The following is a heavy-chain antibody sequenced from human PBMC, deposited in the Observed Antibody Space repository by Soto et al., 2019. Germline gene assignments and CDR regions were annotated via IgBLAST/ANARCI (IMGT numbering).Heavy chain of an antibody. CDR1: GGSFSGYY. V-gene: IGHV4-34*01. D-gene: IGHD3-10*01. CDR2: INHSGST. Sequence: SETLSLTCAVYGGSFSGYYWSWIRQPPGKGLEWIGEINHSGSTNYNPSLKSRVTISVDTSKNQFSLKLSSVTAADTAVYYCARGRVGYYGSGSYYKGPDAFDIWGQGTMVTVSS. CDR3: ARGRVGYYGSGSYYKGPDAFDI. J-gene: IGHJ3*02.